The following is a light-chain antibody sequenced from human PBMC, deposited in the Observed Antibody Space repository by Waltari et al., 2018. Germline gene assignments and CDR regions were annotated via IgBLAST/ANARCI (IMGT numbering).Light chain of an antibody. CDR1: SSDVGGYNY. J-gene: IGLJ2*01. V-gene: IGLV2-14*01. Sequence: QSALTQPAAVSGSPGQSITIPCTGTSSDVGGYNYVPWYQPHPGKAPKLMIYDVSKRPSGVSNRFSGSKSGNTASLTISGLQAEDEADYYCSSYTSSSTLVFGGGTKLTVL. CDR2: DVS. CDR3: SSYTSSSTLV.